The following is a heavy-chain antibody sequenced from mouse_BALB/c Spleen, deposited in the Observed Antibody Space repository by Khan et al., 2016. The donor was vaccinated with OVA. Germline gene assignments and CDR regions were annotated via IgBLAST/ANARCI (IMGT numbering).Heavy chain of an antibody. J-gene: IGHJ4*01. CDR3: ARAYYGNYREAMDY. Sequence: VQLQESGPGLVAPSQSLSITCTVSGFSLTGYGVNWVRQPPGKGLEWLGMIWGDGSTDYNSALKSRLSISKDNSKSQVFLKMNGLQTDDTARYYCARAYYGNYREAMDYWGQGTSVTVSS. V-gene: IGHV2-6-7*01. CDR2: IWGDGST. CDR1: GFSLTGYG. D-gene: IGHD2-10*01.